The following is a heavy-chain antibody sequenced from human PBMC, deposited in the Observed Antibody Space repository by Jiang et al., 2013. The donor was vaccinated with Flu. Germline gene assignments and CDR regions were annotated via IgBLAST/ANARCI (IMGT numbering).Heavy chain of an antibody. CDR3: ARELDYGDLTYYGMDV. Sequence: AEVKKPGASVKVSCKTSGGSFSTHAFSWVRQAPGQGLEWMGRIMPILGVTNYAQKFQGKVTINADTSTNIAYMKLSGLRSEDTAVYYCARELDYGDLTYYGMDVWGQGTTVTVS. D-gene: IGHD4-17*01. J-gene: IGHJ6*02. CDR1: GGSFSTHA. V-gene: IGHV1-69*04. CDR2: IMPILGVT.